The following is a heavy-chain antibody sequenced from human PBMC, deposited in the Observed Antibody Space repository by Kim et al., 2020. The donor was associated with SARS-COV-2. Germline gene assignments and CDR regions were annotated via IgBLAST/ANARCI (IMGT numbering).Heavy chain of an antibody. Sequence: DPVKGRFTLSRDNAKNTLFLQMDSLTAEDTAVYYCAKGPTSYYASGTYYDAWGQGTLVTVSS. CDR3: AKGPTSYYASGTYYDA. J-gene: IGHJ4*02. V-gene: IGHV3-30*02. D-gene: IGHD3-10*01.